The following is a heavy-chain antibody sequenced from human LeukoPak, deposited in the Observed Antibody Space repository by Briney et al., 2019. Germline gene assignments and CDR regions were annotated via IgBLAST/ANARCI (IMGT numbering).Heavy chain of an antibody. CDR2: INPNSGGT. CDR3: ARSRARQDYCTNGVCPGY. CDR1: GYTFTGYY. V-gene: IGHV1-2*02. J-gene: IGHJ4*02. D-gene: IGHD2-8*01. Sequence: GASVKVSCKASGYTFTGYYMHWVRQAPAQGLEWMGWINPNSGGTNYAQKFQGRVTMTRDTSISTAYVELSRLRSDDTAVYYCARSRARQDYCTNGVCPGYWGQGTLVTVSS.